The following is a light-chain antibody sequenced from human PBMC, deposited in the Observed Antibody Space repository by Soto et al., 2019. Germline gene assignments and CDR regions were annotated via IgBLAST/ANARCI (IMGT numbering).Light chain of an antibody. CDR3: QQRHMWPIT. CDR1: QSFRGL. V-gene: IGKV3-11*01. Sequence: EVVLTQSPVTLSLSPGERATLSGRASQSFRGLLAWYQQKPGQAPRLLIYDAYNRATGIPPRFSGSGSGTDFTLTISSLEPEDSAVYYCQQRHMWPITFGQGTRLETK. CDR2: DAY. J-gene: IGKJ5*01.